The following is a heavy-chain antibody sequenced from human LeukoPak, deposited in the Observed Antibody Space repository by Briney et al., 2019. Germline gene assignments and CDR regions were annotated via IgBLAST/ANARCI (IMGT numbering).Heavy chain of an antibody. CDR2: IYYSGST. CDR1: GVSISSNY. J-gene: IGHJ6*02. D-gene: IGHD2-2*01. CDR3: ARGLGYCSSTSCLNYGMDV. Sequence: SETLSLTCTVSGVSISSNYWSWIRQPPGKGLEWIGYIYYSGSTNYNPSLKSRVTISVDTSKDQFSLKLSSVTAADTAVYYCARGLGYCSSTSCLNYGMDVWGQGTTVTVSS. V-gene: IGHV4-59*01.